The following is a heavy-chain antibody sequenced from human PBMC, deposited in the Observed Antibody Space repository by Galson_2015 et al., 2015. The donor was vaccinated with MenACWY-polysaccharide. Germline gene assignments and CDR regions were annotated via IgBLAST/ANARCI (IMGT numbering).Heavy chain of an antibody. CDR3: ARGYCNNARCYWFDP. CDR1: GYTFTDHY. D-gene: IGHD2-2*01. J-gene: IGHJ5*02. CDR2: INPSGGST. V-gene: IGHV1-46*01. Sequence: SVKVSCKASGYTFTDHYVHWVRQAPGQGLEWMGIINPSGGSTSYAQMFQGRVTMTRDTSTTTVYMELSSLRSEDTAMYYCARGYCNNARCYWFDPWGQGTLVTVSS.